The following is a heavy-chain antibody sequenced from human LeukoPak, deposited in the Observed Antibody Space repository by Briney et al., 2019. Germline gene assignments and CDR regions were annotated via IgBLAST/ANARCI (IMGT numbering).Heavy chain of an antibody. D-gene: IGHD5-24*01. Sequence: GRSLRLSCAASGLTVSSTYMSWVRQAPGKGLEWVSLIYSSGSTYYADSVKGRFTISRDNSKNTLFLQMNSLTAEDTAMYYCTRTFLSGDGYKVGYFDYWGQGTLVTVSS. CDR2: IYSSGST. CDR3: TRTFLSGDGYKVGYFDY. CDR1: GLTVSSTY. V-gene: IGHV3-53*01. J-gene: IGHJ4*02.